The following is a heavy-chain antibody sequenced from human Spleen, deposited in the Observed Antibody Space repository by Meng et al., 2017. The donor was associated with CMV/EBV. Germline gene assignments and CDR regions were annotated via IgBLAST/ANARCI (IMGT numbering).Heavy chain of an antibody. V-gene: IGHV1-69*13. CDR1: GYTFTGYY. D-gene: IGHD6-13*01. CDR3: ASRGAAPDSGGAYYYGMDV. J-gene: IGHJ6*02. CDR2: IIPIFGKG. Sequence: SVKVSCKASGYTFTGYYMHWVRQAPGEGLEWMGGIIPIFGKGNYARRFQGRVTISADESTSTAYMELRSLTSEDTAVYYCASRGAAPDSGGAYYYGMDVWGQGTMVTVSS.